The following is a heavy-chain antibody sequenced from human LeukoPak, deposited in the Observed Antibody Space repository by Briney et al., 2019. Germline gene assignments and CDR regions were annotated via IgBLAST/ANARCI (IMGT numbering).Heavy chain of an antibody. CDR1: GGTFSSYA. V-gene: IGHV1-18*01. Sequence: ASVKVSCKASGGTFSSYAISWVRQAPGQGLEWMGWISAYNGNTNYAQKLQGRVTMTTDTSTSTAYMELRSLRSDDTAVYYCARTGYCSSTSCFVGYNWFDPWGQGTLVTVSS. J-gene: IGHJ5*02. D-gene: IGHD2-2*01. CDR2: ISAYNGNT. CDR3: ARTGYCSSTSCFVGYNWFDP.